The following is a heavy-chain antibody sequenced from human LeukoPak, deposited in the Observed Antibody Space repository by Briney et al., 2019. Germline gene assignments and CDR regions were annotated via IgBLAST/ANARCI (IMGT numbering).Heavy chain of an antibody. CDR2: INHSGST. CDR3: ASYQGDYYYSMDV. D-gene: IGHD1-26*01. Sequence: PSETLSLTCAVYGGSFSGYYWSWIRQPPGKGLEWIGEINHSGSTNYNPSLKSRVTISVDTSKNQFSLKLSSVTAADTAVYYCASYQGDYYYSMDVWGQGTTVTVSS. V-gene: IGHV4-34*01. J-gene: IGHJ6*02. CDR1: GGSFSGYY.